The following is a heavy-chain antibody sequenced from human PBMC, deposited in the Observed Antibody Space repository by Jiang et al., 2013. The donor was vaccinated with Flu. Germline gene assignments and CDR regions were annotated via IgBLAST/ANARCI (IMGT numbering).Heavy chain of an antibody. J-gene: IGHJ6*02. CDR2: IYYSGST. Sequence: GSGLVKPSQTLSLTCTVSGGSISSGGYYWSWIRQHPGKGLEWIGYIYYSGSTYYNPSLKSRVTISVDTSKNQFSLKLSSVTAADTAVYYCAREEDGYNLPSAGMDVWGQGTTVTVSS. CDR3: AREEDGYNLPSAGMDV. V-gene: IGHV4-31*03. D-gene: IGHD5-24*01. CDR1: GGSISSGGYY.